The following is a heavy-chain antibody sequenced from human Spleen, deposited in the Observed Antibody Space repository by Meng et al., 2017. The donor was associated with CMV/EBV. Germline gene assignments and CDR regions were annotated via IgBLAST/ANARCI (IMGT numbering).Heavy chain of an antibody. Sequence: QVRLVQSGAEVKKPGASVKASCKACGYTFTGYYMKWWRQSPGPGLEWMGWIDPDTGGTSHAQKFQGRVTMNSDKSIKTGYMELSRLTSDDTAVYYCAIGDYGPLDYWGQGTLVTVSS. CDR2: IDPDTGGT. V-gene: IGHV1-2*02. J-gene: IGHJ4*02. CDR1: GYTFTGYY. CDR3: AIGDYGPLDY. D-gene: IGHD4-17*01.